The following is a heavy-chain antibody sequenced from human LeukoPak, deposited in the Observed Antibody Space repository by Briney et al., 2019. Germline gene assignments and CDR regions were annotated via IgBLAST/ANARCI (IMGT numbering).Heavy chain of an antibody. CDR3: ASCGSSTSCYTYYYYYMGV. CDR1: GGTFSSYA. Sequence: ASVKVSCKASGGTFSSYAISWVRQAPGQGLEWMGGIIPIFGTANYAQKFQGRVTITADESTSTAYMELSSLRSEDTAVYYCASCGSSTSCYTYYYYYMGVWGKGTTVTVSS. CDR2: IIPIFGTA. V-gene: IGHV1-69*13. D-gene: IGHD2-2*02. J-gene: IGHJ6*03.